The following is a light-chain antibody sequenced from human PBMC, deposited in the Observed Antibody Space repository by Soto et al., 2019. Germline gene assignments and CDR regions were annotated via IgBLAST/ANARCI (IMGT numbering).Light chain of an antibody. Sequence: QSVLTQPASVSGSPGQSITISCTGTSSDVGGYNYVSWYQQHPGKAPKLMIYDVSNRPSGVSNRFSGSKSGNTASLTISGLQAEDEADYYCRSYTSSSTQVFGGGTQLTVL. CDR2: DVS. CDR1: SSDVGGYNY. J-gene: IGLJ3*02. CDR3: RSYTSSSTQV. V-gene: IGLV2-14*01.